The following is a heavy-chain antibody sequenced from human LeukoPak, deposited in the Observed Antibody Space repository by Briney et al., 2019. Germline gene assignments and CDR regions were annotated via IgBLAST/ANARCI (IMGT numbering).Heavy chain of an antibody. CDR2: IYTSGST. CDR1: GGPISIYY. J-gene: IGHJ4*02. V-gene: IGHV4-4*07. CDR3: ARGSEGNGWDY. Sequence: SEPLSLTCTISGGPISIYYWSCMRHPAGEGLEWIGCIYTSGSTNYNPSLKSRLTISVDKSKNQFSLKLSSVTAADTAVYYCARGSEGNGWDYWGQGTLVTVSS. D-gene: IGHD6-19*01.